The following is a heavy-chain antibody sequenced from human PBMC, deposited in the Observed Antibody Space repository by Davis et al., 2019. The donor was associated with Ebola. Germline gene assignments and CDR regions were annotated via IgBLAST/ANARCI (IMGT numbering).Heavy chain of an antibody. D-gene: IGHD1-26*01. V-gene: IGHV1-18*04. J-gene: IGHJ4*02. CDR2: IRTYDGNT. CDR1: GYTFVNYG. CDR3: ARGEGAPDF. Sequence: AASVKVSCKASGYTFVNYGITWVRQAPGQSLEWLGWIRTYDGNTLYAQKLQDRVTMTTDSSTTTVFMELTNLRFEDTAMYWCARGEGAPDFWGQGTLVTVSS.